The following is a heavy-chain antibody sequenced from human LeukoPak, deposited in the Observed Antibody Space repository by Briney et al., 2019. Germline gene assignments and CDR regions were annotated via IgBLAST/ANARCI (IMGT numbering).Heavy chain of an antibody. CDR2: IGSGSGSTI. J-gene: IGHJ6*02. Sequence: GGSLRLSCAASGFTFSSYWMSWVRRAPGKGLEWVSYIGSGSGSTIYYADSVKGRFTISRDNAKNSLYLQMNSLRAEDTAVYYCARPSRDYYGMDVWGQGTTVTVSS. CDR1: GFTFSSYW. CDR3: ARPSRDYYGMDV. V-gene: IGHV3-48*04.